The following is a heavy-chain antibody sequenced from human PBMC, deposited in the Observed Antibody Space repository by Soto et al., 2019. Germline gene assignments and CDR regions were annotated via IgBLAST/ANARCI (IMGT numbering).Heavy chain of an antibody. V-gene: IGHV3-23*01. CDR3: TTTLGRGTTSSGGVY. J-gene: IGHJ4*02. CDR2: IGGSGGDT. D-gene: IGHD1-1*01. CDR1: GFTFTNFV. Sequence: PGGSLRLSCAASGFTFTNFVMNWVRQAPGKGLEWVSGIGGSGGDTYYADSVRGRFTISRDNSKNTLYLQMNSLRAEDTAVYFCTTTLGRGTTSSGGVYWGQGALVTVSS.